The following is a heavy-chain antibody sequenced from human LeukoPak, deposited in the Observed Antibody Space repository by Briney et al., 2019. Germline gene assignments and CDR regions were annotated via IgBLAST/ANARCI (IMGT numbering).Heavy chain of an antibody. CDR3: ARHGESHGNNHFDC. D-gene: IGHD1/OR15-1a*01. CDR2: IDHSGST. V-gene: IGHV4-34*01. CDR1: NGSFSDYY. J-gene: IGHJ4*02. Sequence: PSETLSLTCAVYNGSFSDYYWSWIRQPPGKGLEWIGEIDHSGSTNYSPSLKSRVTISVDTSKNQFSLKLRSVTAADTAVYYCARHGESHGNNHFDCWGQGTLVTVSS.